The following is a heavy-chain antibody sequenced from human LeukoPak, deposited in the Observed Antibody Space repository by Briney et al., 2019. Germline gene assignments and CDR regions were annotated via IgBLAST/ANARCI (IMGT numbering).Heavy chain of an antibody. V-gene: IGHV3-7*01. CDR2: IRYDAGTR. CDR1: GFTISSFW. CDR3: AIIGTPGETEYYRL. J-gene: IGHJ1*01. D-gene: IGHD2-21*01. Sequence: PGGSLRLSCAASGFTISSFWMNWVRQAPGKGPEWLATIRYDAGTRYYADSMRGRFTISRDNAQNSLYLQINSLRAEDTAIYYCAIIGTPGETEYYRLWGQGTRVTVSS.